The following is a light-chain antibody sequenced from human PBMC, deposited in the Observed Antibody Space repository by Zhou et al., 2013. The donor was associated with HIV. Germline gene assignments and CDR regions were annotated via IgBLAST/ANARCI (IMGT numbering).Light chain of an antibody. CDR1: QSVSSNY. V-gene: IGKV3-20*01. CDR3: QQYGSSPFT. CDR2: GAS. Sequence: EFVLTQSPGTLSLSPGERATLSCRTSQSVSSNYLAWYQQKPGQAPRLLIYGASSRATGIPDRFSGSGSGTDFTLTISKLEPEDFAVYFCQQYGSSPFTFGQGTKLE. J-gene: IGKJ2*01.